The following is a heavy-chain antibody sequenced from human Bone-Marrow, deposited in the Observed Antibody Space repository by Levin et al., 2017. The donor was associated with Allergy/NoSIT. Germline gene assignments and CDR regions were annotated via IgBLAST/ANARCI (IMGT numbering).Heavy chain of an antibody. CDR1: GGSVISSSFY. J-gene: IGHJ4*02. V-gene: IGHV4-39*02. CDR3: ARLPASTSRFDF. D-gene: IGHD2/OR15-2a*01. CDR2: ISSSGTV. Sequence: PSETLSLTCSVSGGSVISSSFYWGWIRQPPGKGLEWIGTISSSGTVFYSPSLKSRLSISVDMSENRFSLDLTSVTAADTAVYYCARLPASTSRFDFWGQGFLVTVSS.